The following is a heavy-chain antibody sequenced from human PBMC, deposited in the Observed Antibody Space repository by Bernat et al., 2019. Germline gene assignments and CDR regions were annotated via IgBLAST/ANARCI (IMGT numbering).Heavy chain of an antibody. Sequence: VQLVESGGSLVKPGGSLRLSCAASGFTFSSYAMHWVRQAPGKGLEWVAVISYDGSNKYYADSVKGRFTISRDNSKNTLYLQMNSLRAEDTAVYYCARGPTYYYYYMDVWGKGTTVTVSS. J-gene: IGHJ6*03. V-gene: IGHV3-30*01. CDR3: ARGPTYYYYYMDV. CDR2: ISYDGSNK. CDR1: GFTFSSYA.